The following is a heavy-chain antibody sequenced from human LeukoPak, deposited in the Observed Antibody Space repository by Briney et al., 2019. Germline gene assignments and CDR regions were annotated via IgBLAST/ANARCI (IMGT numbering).Heavy chain of an antibody. D-gene: IGHD3-10*01. CDR1: GGSISSYY. CDR2: IYTSGST. CDR3: ARDPIIRITMVPEPAFDI. J-gene: IGHJ3*02. V-gene: IGHV4-4*07. Sequence: PSETLSLTCTVSGGSISSYYWSWIRQPAGKGLEWIGRIYTSGSTNYSPSLKSRVTMSVDTSKSQFSLKLSSVTAADTAVYYCARDPIIRITMVPEPAFDIWGQGTMVTVSS.